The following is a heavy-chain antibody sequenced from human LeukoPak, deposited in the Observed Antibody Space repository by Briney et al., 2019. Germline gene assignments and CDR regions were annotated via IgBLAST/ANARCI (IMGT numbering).Heavy chain of an antibody. CDR3: ARDYGDYRFYFHH. D-gene: IGHD4-17*01. J-gene: IGHJ1*01. V-gene: IGHV4-38-2*02. CDR2: VYHSGST. CDR1: GFSISSGYY. Sequence: SETLSLTCVVSGFSISSGYYWGWIRQPPGKGLEWIGSVYHSGSTYYNPSLKSRVTISVDTIKNQFSMKLYSVTAADTALYFCARDYGDYRFYFHHWGQGTLVTVSS.